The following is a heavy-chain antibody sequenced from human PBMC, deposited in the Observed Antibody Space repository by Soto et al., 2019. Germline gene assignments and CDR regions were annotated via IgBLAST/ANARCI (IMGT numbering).Heavy chain of an antibody. CDR2: IIPIFGTA. V-gene: IGHV1-69*12. J-gene: IGHJ6*02. CDR3: ARGDTAMVRPYYYYYGMDV. CDR1: GGTFSSYA. Sequence: QVQLVQSGAEVKKPGSSVKVSCKASGGTFSSYAISWVRQAPGQGLEWMGGIIPIFGTANYAQKFQGRVTITADESTSTAYRELSSLRSEDTAVYYCARGDTAMVRPYYYYYGMDVWGQGTTVTVSS. D-gene: IGHD5-18*01.